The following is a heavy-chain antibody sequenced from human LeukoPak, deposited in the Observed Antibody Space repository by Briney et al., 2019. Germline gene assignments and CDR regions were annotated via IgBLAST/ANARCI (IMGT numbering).Heavy chain of an antibody. J-gene: IGHJ5*02. V-gene: IGHV4-38-2*02. D-gene: IGHD2-2*01. CDR2: IYHSGST. Sequence: SETLSLICTVSGHSISSGYYWGWIRQPPGKGLEWIGSIYHSGSTYYNPSLKSRVTISVDTSKNQFSLKLSSVSAADTAVYYCVRVAGVSAAIGWFDPWGQGTLVTVSP. CDR3: VRVAGVSAAIGWFDP. CDR1: GHSISSGYY.